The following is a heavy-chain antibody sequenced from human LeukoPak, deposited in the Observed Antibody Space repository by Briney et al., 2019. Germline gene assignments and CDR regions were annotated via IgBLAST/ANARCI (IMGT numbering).Heavy chain of an antibody. CDR3: ASAVVPAAKDYYGMDV. D-gene: IGHD2-2*01. CDR1: GGSISSGGYY. J-gene: IGHJ6*04. Sequence: PSETLSFTCTVSGGSISSGGYYWSWIRQHPGKGLEWIGYIYYSGSTYYNPSLKSRVTISVDTSKNQFSLKLSSVTAADTAVYYCASAVVPAAKDYYGMDVWGKGTTVTVSS. V-gene: IGHV4-31*03. CDR2: IYYSGST.